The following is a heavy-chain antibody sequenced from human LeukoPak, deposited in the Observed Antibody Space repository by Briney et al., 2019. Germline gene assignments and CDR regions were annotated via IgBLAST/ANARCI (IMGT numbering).Heavy chain of an antibody. V-gene: IGHV4-39*01. D-gene: IGHD3-9*01. CDR3: ARVLRYFDWLPISLFDY. CDR1: GGSISSSSYY. J-gene: IGHJ4*02. CDR2: IYYSGST. Sequence: SETLSLTCTVSGGSISSSSYYWGWIRQPPGKGLEWIGSIYYSGSTYYNPFLKSRVTISVDTSKNQFSLKLSSVTAADTAVYYCARVLRYFDWLPISLFDYWGQGTLVTVSS.